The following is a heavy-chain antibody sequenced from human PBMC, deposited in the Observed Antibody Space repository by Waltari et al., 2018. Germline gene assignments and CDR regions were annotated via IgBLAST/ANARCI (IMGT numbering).Heavy chain of an antibody. D-gene: IGHD2-21*02. CDR3: ARAGSDTDLFEN. CDR1: GVPVRSPAYN. V-gene: IGHV4-61*08. J-gene: IGHJ4*02. CDR2: FYYSGST. Sequence: QVQLQESGPGLVKPSETLSLTCIFSGVPVRSPAYNWTWIRQPPGQRPEWIGHFYYSGSTNYNPSLKSRVTISVDTSQNRVSMNMTSVTAADTAVYFCARAGSDTDLFENWGQGALVTVSS.